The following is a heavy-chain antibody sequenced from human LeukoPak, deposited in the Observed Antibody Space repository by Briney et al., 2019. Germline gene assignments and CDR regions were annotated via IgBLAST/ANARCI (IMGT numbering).Heavy chain of an antibody. V-gene: IGHV3-53*01. CDR2: IYSGGST. D-gene: IGHD3-10*01. CDR3: AKDTVLLWFGELWGYFDY. CDR1: GFTVSSNY. Sequence: PGGSLRLSCAASGFTVSSNYMSWVRQAPGKGLEWVSIIYSGGSTFYADSVKGRFTISRDNSKNTLYLQMNSLRAEDTAVYYCAKDTVLLWFGELWGYFDYWGQGTLVTVSS. J-gene: IGHJ4*02.